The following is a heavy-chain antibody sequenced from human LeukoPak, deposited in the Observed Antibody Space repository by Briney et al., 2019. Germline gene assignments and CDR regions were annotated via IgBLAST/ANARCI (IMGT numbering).Heavy chain of an antibody. Sequence: GGSLRLSCAASEFTFSSYGMHWVRQAPGKGLEWVAVIWYDGSNKYYADSVKGRFTISRDNSKNTLYLQMNSLRAEDTAVYYCAREARDGYNYGWFDPWGQGTLVTVSS. CDR2: IWYDGSNK. CDR3: AREARDGYNYGWFDP. D-gene: IGHD5-24*01. V-gene: IGHV3-33*08. J-gene: IGHJ5*02. CDR1: EFTFSSYG.